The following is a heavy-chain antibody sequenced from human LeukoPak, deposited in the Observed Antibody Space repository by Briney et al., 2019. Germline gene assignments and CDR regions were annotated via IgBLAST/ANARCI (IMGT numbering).Heavy chain of an antibody. J-gene: IGHJ6*02. CDR3: ARGGDFWSGYYTPYYYYYYGMDV. D-gene: IGHD3-3*01. V-gene: IGHV1-46*01. Sequence: ASVKVSCKASGYTFTSYYMHWVRQAPGQGLEWMGIINPSGGSTSYAQKFQGRVTMTRNTSISTAYMELSSLRSEDTAVYYCARGGDFWSGYYTPYYYYYYGMDVWGQGTTVTVSS. CDR2: INPSGGST. CDR1: GYTFTSYY.